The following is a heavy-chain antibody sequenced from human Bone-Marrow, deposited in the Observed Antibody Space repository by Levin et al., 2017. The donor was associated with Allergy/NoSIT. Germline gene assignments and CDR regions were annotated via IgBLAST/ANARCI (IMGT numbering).Heavy chain of an antibody. CDR3: AREYRYGPQHHLDY. J-gene: IGHJ4*02. D-gene: IGHD1-26*01. V-gene: IGHV7-4-1*01. CDR1: GYSFINSA. CDR2: INTNTGTP. Sequence: GESLKISCKASGYSFINSAIHWVRQAPGQGLEWMGWINTNTGTPTYAQGFTGRFVFSLDTSVSTSSLQIGSLKAEDTAVYYCAREYRYGPQHHLDYWGQGTQVTVSS.